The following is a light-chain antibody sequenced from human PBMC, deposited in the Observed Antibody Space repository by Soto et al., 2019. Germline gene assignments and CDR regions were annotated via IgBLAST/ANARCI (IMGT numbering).Light chain of an antibody. CDR2: EVA. V-gene: IGLV2-14*03. J-gene: IGLJ3*02. Sequence: QSALTQTASVSGSPGQLITMSCTGTSSDVGGYNFVSWYQQHPGKAPKLIVHEVANRLSGVSGRFSGSKSGNTAFLTISGLQAEDEAVYYCCSHSSSITWMFGGGTKLTVL. CDR3: CSHSSSITWM. CDR1: SSDVGGYNF.